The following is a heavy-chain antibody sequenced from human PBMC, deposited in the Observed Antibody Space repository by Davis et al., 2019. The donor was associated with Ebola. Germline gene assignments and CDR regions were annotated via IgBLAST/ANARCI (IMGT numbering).Heavy chain of an antibody. V-gene: IGHV1-18*04. Sequence: ASVKVSCKASGYAFTSNPLTWVRQAPGQGLEWMGWISAHNDNAIYAQKFQGRVTMTPDTSTTTAYMELRRLRSDDTAVYYRARVPVPPAILNTGYYYYFYMDVWGTGTTVTVSS. CDR3: ARVPVPPAILNTGYYYYFYMDV. J-gene: IGHJ6*03. CDR1: GYAFTSNP. CDR2: ISAHNDNA. D-gene: IGHD2-2*01.